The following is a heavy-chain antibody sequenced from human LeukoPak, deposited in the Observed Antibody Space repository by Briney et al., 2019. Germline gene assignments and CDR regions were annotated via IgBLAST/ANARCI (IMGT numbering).Heavy chain of an antibody. CDR1: GYTFTVYY. J-gene: IGHJ5*02. CDR3: ARDPYYGSGSYSFDP. Sequence: ASVKVSCKASGYTFTVYYMHWVRQAPGQGLEWMGWINPNNGGTNYAQKFQGRVSMTRDTSISTAYMELSRLRSDDTAVYYCARDPYYGSGSYSFDPWGREPWSPSPQ. V-gene: IGHV1-2*02. CDR2: INPNNGGT. D-gene: IGHD3-10*01.